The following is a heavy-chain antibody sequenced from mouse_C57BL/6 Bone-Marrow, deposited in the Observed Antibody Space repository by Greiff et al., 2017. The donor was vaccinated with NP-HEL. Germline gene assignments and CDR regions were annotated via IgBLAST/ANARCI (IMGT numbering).Heavy chain of an antibody. CDR2: IYWGDDK. CDR3: ARRFLGRDYYAMDY. J-gene: IGHJ4*01. V-gene: IGHV8-12*01. D-gene: IGHD4-1*01. CDR1: GFSLSTSGMG. Sequence: QVTLKVSGPGILQSSQTLSLTCSFSGFSLSTSGMGVSWIRQPSGKGLEWLAHIYWGDDKRYNPSLKSRLTISKDTSRNQVSLKITSVDTADTATYYCARRFLGRDYYAMDYWGQGTSVTVSS.